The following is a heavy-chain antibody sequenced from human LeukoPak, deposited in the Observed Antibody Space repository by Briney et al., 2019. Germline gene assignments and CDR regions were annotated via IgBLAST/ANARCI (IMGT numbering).Heavy chain of an antibody. D-gene: IGHD6-13*01. CDR3: ARRAAAYNWFDP. CDR2: IYSSGSI. J-gene: IGHJ5*02. Sequence: SETLSLTCTVSGGSISDYYWSWIRQSPGKGLEWMGNIYSSGSIDYNPSHKSRVTISVDTSKNQFSLKLSSVTAGDTAVYYCARRAAAYNWFDPWGQGTLVTVSS. CDR1: GGSISDYY. V-gene: IGHV4-4*09.